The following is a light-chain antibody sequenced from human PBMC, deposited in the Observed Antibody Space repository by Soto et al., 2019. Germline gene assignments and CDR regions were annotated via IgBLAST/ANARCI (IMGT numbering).Light chain of an antibody. J-gene: IGKJ3*01. CDR3: QQYGSSPRT. V-gene: IGKV3-20*01. CDR2: GAS. Sequence: EIVLTQSLCTLSLSPGERAILSCRASQSVSSSYLAWYQQKPGQAPRLLIYGASSRATGIPDGFSGSGSGTDLTLTISRLEPEDFAVYYRQQYGSSPRTFGPGTKVDIK. CDR1: QSVSSSY.